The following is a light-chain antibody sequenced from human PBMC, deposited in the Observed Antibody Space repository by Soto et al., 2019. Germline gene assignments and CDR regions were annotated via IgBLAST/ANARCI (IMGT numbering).Light chain of an antibody. V-gene: IGKV1-5*03. CDR2: KAS. Sequence: DSQMTQYPSTLSASLGDTVTITCRAGQSISSWLAWYQQKPGKAPKLLISKASTLQSGVPPRFSGSGSGTEFALTISILQPDDFATYYCQQYESYPMTFGGGTKVEIK. CDR1: QSISSW. CDR3: QQYESYPMT. J-gene: IGKJ4*01.